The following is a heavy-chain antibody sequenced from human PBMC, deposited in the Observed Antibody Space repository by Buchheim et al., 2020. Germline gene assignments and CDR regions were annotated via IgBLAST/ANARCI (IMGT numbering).Heavy chain of an antibody. J-gene: IGHJ6*02. V-gene: IGHV3-21*01. D-gene: IGHD6-19*01. CDR2: ISSSSSYI. CDR3: ARTASIAVAGRELYYYGMDV. CDR1: GFTFSSYS. Sequence: EVQLVESGGGLVKPGGSLRLSCAASGFTFSSYSMNWVRQAPGKGLEWVSSISSSSSYIYYADSVKGRFTISRDNAKKSLYLQMNSLRAEDTAVYYCARTASIAVAGRELYYYGMDVWGQGTT.